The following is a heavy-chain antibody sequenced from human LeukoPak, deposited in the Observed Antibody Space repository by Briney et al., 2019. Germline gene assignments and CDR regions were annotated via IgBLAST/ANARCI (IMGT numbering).Heavy chain of an antibody. J-gene: IGHJ4*02. CDR3: AKRCYYDSSGYYSPYFDY. Sequence: GGSLGLSCAASGFTFSSYAMSWVRQAPGKGLEWVSAISGSGGSTYYADSVKGRFTISRDNSKNTLYLQMNSLRAEDTAVYYCAKRCYYDSSGYYSPYFDYWGQGTLVTVSS. CDR2: ISGSGGST. CDR1: GFTFSSYA. V-gene: IGHV3-23*01. D-gene: IGHD3-22*01.